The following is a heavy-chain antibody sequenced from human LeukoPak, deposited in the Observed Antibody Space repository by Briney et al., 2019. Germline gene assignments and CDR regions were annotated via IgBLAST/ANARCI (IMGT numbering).Heavy chain of an antibody. J-gene: IGHJ4*02. CDR1: GGSFSGYY. D-gene: IGHD2-2*02. CDR2: INHSGST. Sequence: SETLSLTCAVYGGSFSGYYWSWIRQPPGKGLEWIGEINHSGSTNYNPSLKSRVTISVDTSKNQLSLKLSSVTAADTAVYYCARRRKDIVVVPAAIRSPFDYWGQGTLVTVSS. CDR3: ARRRKDIVVVPAAIRSPFDY. V-gene: IGHV4-34*01.